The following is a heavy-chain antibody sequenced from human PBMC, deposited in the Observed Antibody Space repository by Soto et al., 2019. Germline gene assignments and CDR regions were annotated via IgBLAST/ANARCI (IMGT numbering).Heavy chain of an antibody. CDR1: GYTFTSYY. CDR2: INPSGGST. D-gene: IGHD3-10*01. V-gene: IGHV1-46*01. Sequence: QVQLVQSGAEVKKPGASVKVSCKASGYTFTSYYMHWVRQAPGQGLEWMGIINPSGGSTSYAQKFQGRVTMTRDTSTSTVYMELSSLRSEDTAVYYCARDLGGYYGSGSSRGCVYYYGMDVWGQGTTVTVSS. J-gene: IGHJ6*02. CDR3: ARDLGGYYGSGSSRGCVYYYGMDV.